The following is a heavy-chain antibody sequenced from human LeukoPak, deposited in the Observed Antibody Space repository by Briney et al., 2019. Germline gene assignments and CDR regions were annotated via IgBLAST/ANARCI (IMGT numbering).Heavy chain of an antibody. D-gene: IGHD2-21*02. V-gene: IGHV1-46*01. CDR1: GYTFTSYY. Sequence: ASVKVSRKASGYTFTSYYMHWVRQAPGQGLEWMGIINPSGGSTSYAQKFQGRVTMTRDTSTSTVYMELSSLRSEDTAVYYCARTLSGDPPGYWGQGTLVTVSS. CDR2: INPSGGST. CDR3: ARTLSGDPPGY. J-gene: IGHJ4*02.